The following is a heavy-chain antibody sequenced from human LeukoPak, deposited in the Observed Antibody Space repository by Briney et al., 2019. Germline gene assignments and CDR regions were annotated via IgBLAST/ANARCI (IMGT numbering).Heavy chain of an antibody. J-gene: IGHJ6*02. CDR2: MNPNSANT. V-gene: IGHV1-8*01. CDR1: GYTFTSYD. Sequence: ASVKVSCKASGYTFTSYDINWVRQATGLGLEWMGWMNPNSANTGYAQKFQGRVTMTRNTSISTAYMELSSLRSEDTAVYYCARLASSSWPLYYYYGMDVWGQGTTVTVSS. CDR3: ARLASSSWPLYYYYGMDV. D-gene: IGHD6-13*01.